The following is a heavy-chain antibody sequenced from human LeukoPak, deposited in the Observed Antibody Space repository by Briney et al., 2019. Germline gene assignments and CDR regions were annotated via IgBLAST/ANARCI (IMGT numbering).Heavy chain of an antibody. V-gene: IGHV4-39*07. Sequence: SETLSLTCTVSGGSISSGGYYWSWIRQPPGKGLEWIGEINHSGSTNYNPSLKSRVTISVDTSKNQFSLKLSSVTAADTAVYYCARFRYCSSTSCYTRWFDPWGQGTLVTVSS. CDR3: ARFRYCSSTSCYTRWFDP. J-gene: IGHJ5*02. CDR2: INHSGST. D-gene: IGHD2-2*02. CDR1: GGSISSGGYY.